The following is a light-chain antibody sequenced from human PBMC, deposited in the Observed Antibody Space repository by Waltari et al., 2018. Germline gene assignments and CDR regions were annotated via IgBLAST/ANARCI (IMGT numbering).Light chain of an antibody. Sequence: QSALTQPRSVSGSPGQSVTISCTGTSSDVGGYNYVSWYQQHPGKAPKLMIYDVSTWPSGVPDRFSGSKSGNTASLTISGLQAEDEADYYCCSYAGSYTWVFGGGTKLTVL. CDR3: CSYAGSYTWV. CDR1: SSDVGGYNY. CDR2: DVS. J-gene: IGLJ2*01. V-gene: IGLV2-11*01.